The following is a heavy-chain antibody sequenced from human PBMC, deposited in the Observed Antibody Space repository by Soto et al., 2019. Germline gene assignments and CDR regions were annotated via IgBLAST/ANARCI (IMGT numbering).Heavy chain of an antibody. J-gene: IGHJ4*02. V-gene: IGHV4-34*01. CDR2: INHSGST. CDR1: GGSFSGYY. CDR3: ARGRNVVDIVATRKSAFAY. D-gene: IGHD5-12*01. Sequence: SETLSLTCSVYGGSFSGYYWSWIRQPPGKGLEWIGEINHSGSTNYNPSLKSRVTISVDTSKNQFSLKLSSVTAADTAVYYCARGRNVVDIVATRKSAFAYWGQGTLVTVSS.